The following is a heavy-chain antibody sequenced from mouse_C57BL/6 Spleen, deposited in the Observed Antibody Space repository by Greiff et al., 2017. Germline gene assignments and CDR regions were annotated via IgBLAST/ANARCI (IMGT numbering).Heavy chain of an antibody. CDR1: GYTFTSYW. J-gene: IGHJ3*01. CDR2: IYPGSGST. V-gene: IGHV1-55*01. Sequence: QVQLQQPGAELVKPGASVKMSCKASGYTFTSYWITWVKQRPGQGLEWIGDIYPGSGSTNYNEKFKSKATLTVDTSSSTAYMQLSSLTSEDSAVYFGARAEPPPAGFAYWGQGTLVTVSA. CDR3: ARAEPPPAGFAY.